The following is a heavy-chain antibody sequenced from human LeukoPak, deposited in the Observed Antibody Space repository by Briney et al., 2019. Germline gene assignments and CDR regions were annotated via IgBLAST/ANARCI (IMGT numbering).Heavy chain of an antibody. V-gene: IGHV3-23*01. CDR1: GFTFSSYA. Sequence: PGGSLRLSCAASGFTFSSYAMSWVRQAPGKGLEWVSAISGSGGSTYYADSVKGRFTISRDNSKNTLYLQMNSLRAEDTAVYYCAKDNGVRYYDILTGYYAIDYWGQGTLVTVSS. CDR3: AKDNGVRYYDILTGYYAIDY. D-gene: IGHD3-9*01. J-gene: IGHJ4*02. CDR2: ISGSGGST.